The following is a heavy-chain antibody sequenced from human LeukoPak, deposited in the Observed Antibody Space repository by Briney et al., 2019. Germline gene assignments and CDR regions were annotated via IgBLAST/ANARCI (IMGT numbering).Heavy chain of an antibody. Sequence: SETLSLTCTVSGGSISSYYWSWIRQPPGKGLEWIGYIYYSGSTNYNPSLKSRVTISVDTSKNQFSLKLSSVTAADTAVYYCARDLPGSAFDIWGRGTMVTVSS. J-gene: IGHJ3*02. CDR3: ARDLPGSAFDI. CDR1: GGSISSYY. V-gene: IGHV4-59*01. CDR2: IYYSGST.